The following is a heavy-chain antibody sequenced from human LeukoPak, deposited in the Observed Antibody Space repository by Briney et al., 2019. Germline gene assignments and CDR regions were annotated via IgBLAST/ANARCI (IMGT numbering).Heavy chain of an antibody. Sequence: PSETLSLTCAVYGGSFSGYYWSWIRQPPGKGLEWIGEINHSGSTNYNPSLKSRVTISVDTSKNQFSLKLSSVTAADTAVYYCARGRPLGYCSGGSCYSDYWGQGTLVTVSS. CDR2: INHSGST. CDR1: GGSFSGYY. J-gene: IGHJ4*02. D-gene: IGHD2-15*01. CDR3: ARGRPLGYCSGGSCYSDY. V-gene: IGHV4-34*01.